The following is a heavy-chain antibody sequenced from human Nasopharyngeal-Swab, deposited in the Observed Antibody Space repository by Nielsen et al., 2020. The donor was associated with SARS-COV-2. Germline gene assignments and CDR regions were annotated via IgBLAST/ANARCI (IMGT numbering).Heavy chain of an antibody. D-gene: IGHD3-10*01. CDR2: ISYDGSNK. V-gene: IGHV3-30-3*01. J-gene: IGHJ5*02. CDR1: GFTFSSYA. Sequence: GESLKISCAASGFTFSSYAMHWVRQAPGKGLEWVAVISYDGSNKYYADSVKGRFTISRDNSKNTLYLQMNSLRAEGTAVYYCARDWAHYCGSGALLLWWFDPWGQGTLVTVSS. CDR3: ARDWAHYCGSGALLLWWFDP.